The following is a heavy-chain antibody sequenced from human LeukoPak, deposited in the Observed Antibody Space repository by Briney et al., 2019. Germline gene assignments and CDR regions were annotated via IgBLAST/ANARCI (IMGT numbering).Heavy chain of an antibody. V-gene: IGHV1-18*01. J-gene: IGHJ4*02. Sequence: ASVKVSCKASGYTFTSYGISWVRQAPRQGLEWMGWISAYNGNTNYAQKLQGRVTMTTDTSTSAAYMELRSLRSDDTAVYYCARARVVVVAATDFDYWGQGTLVTVSS. D-gene: IGHD2-15*01. CDR3: ARARVVVVAATDFDY. CDR1: GYTFTSYG. CDR2: ISAYNGNT.